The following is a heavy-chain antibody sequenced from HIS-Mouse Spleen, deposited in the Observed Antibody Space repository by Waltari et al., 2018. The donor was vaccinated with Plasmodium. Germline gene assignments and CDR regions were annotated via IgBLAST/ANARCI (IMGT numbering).Heavy chain of an antibody. Sequence: QVQLVQSGAEGKRPGASVKVSCKASGYTFSSYGISWVRQAPGQGREWMGWINGENGNTNYAQKVQGRVTRTTDTSTGTAYMGLRSLRSDDTAVYYCARLLPWVHGHFDYWGQGTLVTVSS. CDR1: GYTFSSYG. D-gene: IGHD1-26*01. CDR2: INGENGNT. CDR3: ARLLPWVHGHFDY. J-gene: IGHJ4*02. V-gene: IGHV1-18*01.